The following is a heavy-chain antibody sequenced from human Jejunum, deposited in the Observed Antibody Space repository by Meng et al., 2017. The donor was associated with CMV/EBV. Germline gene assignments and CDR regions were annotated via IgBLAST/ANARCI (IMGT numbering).Heavy chain of an antibody. D-gene: IGHD2-15*01. CDR3: ARGGWGNWNFEH. CDR1: GASVSLPNYS. J-gene: IGHJ4*02. CDR2: VEDSGST. Sequence: SGASVSLPNYSWGWIRQPPGKGLGWFGFVEDSGSTRYTPSLESRVTISVDTSKNQFSLRVRSVTAEDTAIYYCARGGWGNWNFEHWGQGTLVTVSS. V-gene: IGHV4-61*01.